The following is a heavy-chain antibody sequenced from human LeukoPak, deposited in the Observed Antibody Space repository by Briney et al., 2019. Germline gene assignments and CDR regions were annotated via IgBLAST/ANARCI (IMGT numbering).Heavy chain of an antibody. Sequence: SETLSLTCTVSGDSFTNTDFFWGWIRQPPGNGLEWIANIDDSGRIYSNPSLRSRVTMSRDTSKNQFSLKVTSVTAADTAVYYCARLDGSLAHISGSYPDFWGQGILVTVSS. CDR3: ARLDGSLAHISGSYPDF. CDR2: IDDSGRI. V-gene: IGHV4-39*01. D-gene: IGHD3-10*01. J-gene: IGHJ4*02. CDR1: GDSFTNTDFF.